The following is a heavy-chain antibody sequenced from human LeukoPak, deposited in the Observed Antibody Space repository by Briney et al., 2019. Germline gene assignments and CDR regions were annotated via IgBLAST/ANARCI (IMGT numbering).Heavy chain of an antibody. Sequence: SETLSLTCAVYVGSFIGYYWSWIRQPPGQGLEWIGEINHSVSTNYNPSLKSRVTISVDASKNPFSLMLSSVTAADTAVYYCARLLRGGRDTPMVTMIVVRAKSGAFDIWGQGTLATVSP. CDR2: INHSVST. V-gene: IGHV4-34*01. D-gene: IGHD3-22*01. J-gene: IGHJ3*02. CDR3: ARLLRGGRDTPMVTMIVVRAKSGAFDI. CDR1: VGSFIGYY.